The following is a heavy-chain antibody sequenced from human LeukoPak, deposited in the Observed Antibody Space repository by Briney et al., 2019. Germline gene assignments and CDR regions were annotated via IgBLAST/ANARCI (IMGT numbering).Heavy chain of an antibody. J-gene: IGHJ4*02. Sequence: VASVKVSCKASGYTFTGYYMHWVRQAPGQGLEWMGWINPNSGGTNYAQKFQGRVTMTRDTSISTAYMELSRLRSDDTAVYYCARDRGDYYDSSGYSRFDYWGQGTLVTVSS. CDR1: GYTFTGYY. CDR2: INPNSGGT. CDR3: ARDRGDYYDSSGYSRFDY. D-gene: IGHD3-22*01. V-gene: IGHV1-2*02.